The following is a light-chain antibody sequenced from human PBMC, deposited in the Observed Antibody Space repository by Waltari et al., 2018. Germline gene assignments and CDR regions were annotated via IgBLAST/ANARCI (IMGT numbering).Light chain of an antibody. Sequence: DIQMTQSPSTLSASIGDRVTITCRASQSIAIWLAWYQQKPGKDHKLLIYQASSLESEVASRFSGSGFGTEFTLTISSLQPDDFAVYYCQQYKSYPITFGQGTRLEIK. J-gene: IGKJ5*01. CDR1: QSIAIW. V-gene: IGKV1-5*03. CDR2: QAS. CDR3: QQYKSYPIT.